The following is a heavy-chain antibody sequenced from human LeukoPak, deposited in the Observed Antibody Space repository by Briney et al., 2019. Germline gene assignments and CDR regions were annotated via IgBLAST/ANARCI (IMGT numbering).Heavy chain of an antibody. CDR3: AREYDYYYDSSGYRLFDY. CDR2: IYHSGST. V-gene: IGHV4-30-2*01. J-gene: IGHJ4*02. D-gene: IGHD3-22*01. CDR1: GGSISSGGYY. Sequence: SQTLSLTCTVSGGSISSGGYYWSWIRQPPGKGLEWIGYIYHSGSTYYNPSLKSRVTISVDRSKNQFSLKLSSVTAADTAVYYCAREYDYYYDSSGYRLFDYWGQGTLVTVSS.